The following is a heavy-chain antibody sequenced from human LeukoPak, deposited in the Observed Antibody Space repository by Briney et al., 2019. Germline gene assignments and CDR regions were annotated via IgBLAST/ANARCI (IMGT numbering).Heavy chain of an antibody. V-gene: IGHV3-7*01. CDR1: GFTFGNTW. D-gene: IGHD3-10*01. CDR3: GRWGVNAGLDR. CDR2: ISPDGSDK. J-gene: IGHJ5*02. Sequence: GGSLRLSCAASGFTFGNTWMGWVRQAPGKGLEWVANISPDGSDKYYVDSVRGRFTISRVNAQNSVNLQMNSLRAEDSAVYYCGRWGVNAGLDRWGQGTLVSVAS.